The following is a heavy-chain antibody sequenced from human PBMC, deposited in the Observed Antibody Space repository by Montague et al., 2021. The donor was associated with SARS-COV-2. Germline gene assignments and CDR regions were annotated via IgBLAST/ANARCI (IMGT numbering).Heavy chain of an antibody. J-gene: IGHJ4*02. V-gene: IGHV3-30*09. D-gene: IGHD3-10*01. Sequence: SLRLSCAASGITFSSYAMHWVRQAPGKGLEWVAVISYDGSNKYYVDLVKGRFAISRDNSKNTLYLQMNSLRAEDTAVYYCAREGLSGSYYGFLDYWGQGTLVTVSS. CDR3: AREGLSGSYYGFLDY. CDR1: GITFSSYA. CDR2: ISYDGSNK.